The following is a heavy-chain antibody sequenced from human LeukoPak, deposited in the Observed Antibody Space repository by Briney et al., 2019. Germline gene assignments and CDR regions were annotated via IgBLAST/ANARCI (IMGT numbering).Heavy chain of an antibody. D-gene: IGHD3-10*01. J-gene: IGHJ6*03. CDR1: GFTFSSYS. V-gene: IGHV3-21*01. Sequence: GGSLRLSCAASGFTFSSYSMNWVRQAPGKGLEWVSSISSSSSYIYYADSVKGRFTISRDNAKNSLYLQMNSLRAEDTAVYYCAREGTPESAYYCYMDVWGKGTTVTVSS. CDR2: ISSSSSYI. CDR3: AREGTPESAYYCYMDV.